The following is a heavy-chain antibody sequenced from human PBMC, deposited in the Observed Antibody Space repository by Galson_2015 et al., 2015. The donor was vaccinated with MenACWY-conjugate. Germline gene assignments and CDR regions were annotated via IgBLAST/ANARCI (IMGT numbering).Heavy chain of an antibody. Sequence: GLEWMGWISHYNGNTRFGEKVQGRVSMTTDTSTNTAYMELRSLRSDDTAVYYCARVSLRDSGSNPNWLDPWGQGTLVTVSS. CDR2: ISHYNGNT. D-gene: IGHD3-10*01. J-gene: IGHJ5*02. CDR3: ARVSLRDSGSNPNWLDP. V-gene: IGHV1-18*01.